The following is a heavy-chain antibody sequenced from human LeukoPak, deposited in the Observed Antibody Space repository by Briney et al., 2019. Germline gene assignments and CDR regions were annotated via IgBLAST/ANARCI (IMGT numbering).Heavy chain of an antibody. CDR1: GFTFSDYY. D-gene: IGHD3-22*01. V-gene: IGHV3-11*01. Sequence: GGSLRLSCAASGFTFSDYYMSWIRQAPGKGLEWVSYISSSGSTIYYADSVKGRFTISRDNAKNSLYLQMNSLRAEDTAVYYYATLDSSGYYQHDAFDIWGQGTMVTVSS. CDR3: ATLDSSGYYQHDAFDI. CDR2: ISSSGSTI. J-gene: IGHJ3*02.